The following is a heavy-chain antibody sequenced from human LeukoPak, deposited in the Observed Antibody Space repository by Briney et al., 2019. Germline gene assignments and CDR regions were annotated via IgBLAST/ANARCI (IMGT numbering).Heavy chain of an antibody. J-gene: IGHJ4*01. CDR2: ISYDGGYQ. Sequence: PGGSLRLSCAASGFTFGSYAMDWVRQAPGKGLEGVGDISYDGGYQSYAVSVRGRFTISRDNSKNTLFLQMNSLRPEDAAVYYCATESSLTNWSHGTLVTVSS. D-gene: IGHD3-16*02. V-gene: IGHV3-30*03. CDR3: ATESSLTN. CDR1: GFTFGSYA.